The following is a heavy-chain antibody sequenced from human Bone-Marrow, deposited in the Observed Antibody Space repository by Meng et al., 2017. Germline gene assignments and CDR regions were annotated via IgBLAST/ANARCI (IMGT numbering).Heavy chain of an antibody. V-gene: IGHV4-61*01. Sequence: SETLSLTCTVSGGSVSSGTYYGCWIRQPPGKGLEWIGYIYYSGSTNYNPSLKSRATISVDTSTNPYALTVSSVTAADTAVYYCARVDDYVDFDPPVSPAFDIWGQGTMVTVSS. CDR2: IYYSGST. CDR3: ARVDDYVDFDPPVSPAFDI. D-gene: IGHD4-17*01. J-gene: IGHJ3*02. CDR1: GGSVSSGTYY.